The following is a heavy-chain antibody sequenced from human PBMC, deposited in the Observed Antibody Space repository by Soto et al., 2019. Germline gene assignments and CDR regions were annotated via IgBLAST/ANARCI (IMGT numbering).Heavy chain of an antibody. CDR3: ARLSLVDFWSGYHYYGLEV. CDR1: GYTFTSYA. D-gene: IGHD3-3*01. V-gene: IGHV1-3*01. CDR2: INAGNGNT. Sequence: ASVKVSCKASGYTFTSYAMHWVRQAPGQRLEWMGWINAGNGNTKYSQKFQGRVTITRDTSASTAYMELSSLRSEDTAVYYCARLSLVDFWSGYHYYGLEVWGQGTTVTVSS. J-gene: IGHJ6*02.